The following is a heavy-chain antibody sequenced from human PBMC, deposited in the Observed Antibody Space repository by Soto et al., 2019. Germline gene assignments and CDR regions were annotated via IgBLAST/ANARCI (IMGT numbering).Heavy chain of an antibody. Sequence: GGSLRLSCAASGFTFSSYAMHWVRQAPGKGLEWVAVISYDGSNKYYADSVKGRFTISRDNSKNTLYLQMNSLRAEDTAVYYCARDQRRSIPEIDYWGQGT. CDR2: ISYDGSNK. J-gene: IGHJ4*02. D-gene: IGHD1-1*01. V-gene: IGHV3-30-3*01. CDR1: GFTFSSYA. CDR3: ARDQRRSIPEIDY.